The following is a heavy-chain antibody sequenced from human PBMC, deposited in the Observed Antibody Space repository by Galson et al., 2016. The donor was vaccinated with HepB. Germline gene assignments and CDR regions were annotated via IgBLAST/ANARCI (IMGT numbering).Heavy chain of an antibody. CDR1: GGSISSSFW. D-gene: IGHD3-10*02. Sequence: ETLSLTCSVSGGSISSSFWWTWVRQTPGKGLQWIGEVYHSGITNYNPSLGSRVTMSVDKSNNQFSLRLTSVTAADTAVYYCGPRATHCEVRQCFPWGQGISVTVSS. CDR2: VYHSGIT. CDR3: GPRATHCEVRQCFP. V-gene: IGHV4/OR15-8*01. J-gene: IGHJ5*02.